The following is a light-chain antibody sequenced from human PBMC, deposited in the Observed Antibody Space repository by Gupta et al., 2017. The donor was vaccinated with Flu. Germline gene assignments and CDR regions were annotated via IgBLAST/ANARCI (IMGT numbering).Light chain of an antibody. CDR2: AAS. CDR1: QPINAY. J-gene: IGKJ2*01. Sequence: DIRMSPSPSSLSASVTDRVTITCRASQPINAYLNWYQHKPGKAPKLLIFAASSLQSGVPSRFSGSGSGTDFTLTISRLQPEDFATYYCQQSNSPPYTFGQGTILEIK. CDR3: QQSNSPPYT. V-gene: IGKV1-39*01.